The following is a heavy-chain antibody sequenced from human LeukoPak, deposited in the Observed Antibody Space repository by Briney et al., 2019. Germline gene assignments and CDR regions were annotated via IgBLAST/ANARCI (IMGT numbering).Heavy chain of an antibody. CDR3: TTDLGITMIRGVIVS. CDR2: IKSKADGETT. CDR1: GFTFTHAW. V-gene: IGHV3-15*01. D-gene: IGHD3-10*01. Sequence: GGSLRLSCAASGFTFTHAWMTWVRQAPGKGLEWDGHIKSKADGETTDYAAPVKGRFFMSRDDSKATLYLQMNYLETEDTAVYYYTTDLGITMIRGVIVSWGQGTLVTVSS. J-gene: IGHJ4*02.